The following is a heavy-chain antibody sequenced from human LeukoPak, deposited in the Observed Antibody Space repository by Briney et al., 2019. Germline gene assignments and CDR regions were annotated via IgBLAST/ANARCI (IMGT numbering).Heavy chain of an antibody. J-gene: IGHJ3*02. Sequence: PGGSLRLSCAASGFTFSSYAMSWVRQAPGRGREWVANIKQDGSEKYYVDSVRGRFTISRDNTKNSLYLQMNSLRAEDTAVYYCARAPYYGSGGVAFDIWGQGTMVTVSS. V-gene: IGHV3-7*01. CDR3: ARAPYYGSGGVAFDI. CDR1: GFTFSSYA. D-gene: IGHD3-10*01. CDR2: IKQDGSEK.